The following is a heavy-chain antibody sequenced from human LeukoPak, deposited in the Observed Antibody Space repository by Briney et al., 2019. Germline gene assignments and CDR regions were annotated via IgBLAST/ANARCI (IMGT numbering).Heavy chain of an antibody. CDR3: ARGSSGWPYWYFDL. CDR1: GFTVSGKY. Sequence: GGSLRLSCAVSGFTVSGKYMSWVRQAPGKGLQWVSVIYSGGSTYYTDSVKGRFTISRDNSKNTLYLQMNSLRAEDTAVYYCARGSSGWPYWYFDLWGRGTLLTVSS. D-gene: IGHD6-19*01. CDR2: IYSGGST. J-gene: IGHJ2*01. V-gene: IGHV3-66*01.